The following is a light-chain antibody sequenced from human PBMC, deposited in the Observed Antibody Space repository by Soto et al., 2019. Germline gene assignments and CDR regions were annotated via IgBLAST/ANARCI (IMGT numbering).Light chain of an antibody. CDR2: GAS. J-gene: IGKJ1*01. Sequence: EIVLTQSPGTLSLSPGERATLSCRASQSVSSTYLAWYQHKLGQAPRLLIYGASSKASGIPDRFSCSRSGTDFTLTISRLEPEDCAVYYCQQYGSSPRSFGQGPKVEVK. V-gene: IGKV3-20*01. CDR1: QSVSSTY. CDR3: QQYGSSPRS.